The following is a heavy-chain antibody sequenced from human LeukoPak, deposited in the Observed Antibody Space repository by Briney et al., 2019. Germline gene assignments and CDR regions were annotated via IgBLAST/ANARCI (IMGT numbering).Heavy chain of an antibody. Sequence: ASVKVSCKASGYSFIGYGINWVRQAPGQGLEWMGWISPYTGNTNLAQRFQGRVTMTTDTSTSTVYMKLRSLRSDDTAVYYCARLVCSTTTCYSFYFDYWGQGTLVTVSS. V-gene: IGHV1-18*01. CDR3: ARLVCSTTTCYSFYFDY. CDR1: GYSFIGYG. J-gene: IGHJ4*02. CDR2: ISPYTGNT. D-gene: IGHD2-2*02.